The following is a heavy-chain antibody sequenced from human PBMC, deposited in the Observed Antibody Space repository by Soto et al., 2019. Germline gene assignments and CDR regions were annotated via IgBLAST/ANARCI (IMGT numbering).Heavy chain of an antibody. J-gene: IGHJ6*02. Sequence: ASVKVSCKASGYTFTGYYMHWVRQAPGQGLEWMGWINPNSGGTNYAQKFQGRVTMTRDTSISTAYMELSRLRSDDTAVYYCAREYIAVAGTQYYYYYGMDVWGQGTTVTGS. V-gene: IGHV1-2*02. CDR2: INPNSGGT. D-gene: IGHD6-19*01. CDR1: GYTFTGYY. CDR3: AREYIAVAGTQYYYYYGMDV.